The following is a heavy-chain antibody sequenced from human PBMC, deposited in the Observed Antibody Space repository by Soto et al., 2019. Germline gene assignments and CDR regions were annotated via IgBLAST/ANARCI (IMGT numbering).Heavy chain of an antibody. Sequence: VQLVESGGGLVKPGGSLRLSCAASGFTFSDYYMAWVRQTPGKGLEWIAYIVSGSTHTNYADSVKGRFTISRDNDRESLFLEMNSLRADDTALYYCARVDGESRVDVWGQGTTVSVS. D-gene: IGHD2-21*01. CDR3: ARVDGESRVDV. CDR2: IVSGSTHT. J-gene: IGHJ6*02. V-gene: IGHV3-11*06. CDR1: GFTFSDYY.